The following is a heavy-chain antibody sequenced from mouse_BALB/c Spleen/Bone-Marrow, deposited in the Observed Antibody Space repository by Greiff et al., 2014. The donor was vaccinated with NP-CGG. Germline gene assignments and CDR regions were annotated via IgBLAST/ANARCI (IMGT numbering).Heavy chain of an antibody. Sequence: LMKTGASREISFQGFCYSFTGYYIPWGQQNHGKSLWGIGYISCYNGATSYNQKFKGKATFTVDTSSSTAYMQFNSLTSEDSAVYYCVKGVYGNPFAYWGQGTLVTVSA. CDR1: CYSFTGYY. J-gene: IGHJ3*01. CDR2: ISCYNGAT. D-gene: IGHD2-1*01. V-gene: IGHV1S34*01. CDR3: VKGVYGNPFAY.